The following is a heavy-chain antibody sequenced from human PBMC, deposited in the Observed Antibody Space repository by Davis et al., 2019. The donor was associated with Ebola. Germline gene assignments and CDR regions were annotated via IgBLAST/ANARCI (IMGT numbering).Heavy chain of an antibody. V-gene: IGHV4-61*01. CDR3: ARVWFGESDYYFYAMDV. Sequence: SETLSLTCTVSGGSISSSSYYWSWIRQPPGKGLEWIGYIYYSGSTNYNPSLKSRVTISVDTSKNQFSLKLSSVTAADTAVYYCARVWFGESDYYFYAMDVWGQGTTVTVSS. CDR2: IYYSGST. J-gene: IGHJ6*02. D-gene: IGHD3-10*01. CDR1: GGSISSSSYY.